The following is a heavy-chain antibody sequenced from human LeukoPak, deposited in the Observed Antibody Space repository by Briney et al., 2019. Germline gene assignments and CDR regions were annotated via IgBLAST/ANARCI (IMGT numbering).Heavy chain of an antibody. Sequence: ASGKVSCKASGYTFTGYYMHWVRQAPGQGLEWMGRINPNSGGTNYAQKFQGRGTMSRDTSIRTAYMELTRLRSDDTAVYYCAAGGSSSSSDEFFQHWGQGTLVTVSS. V-gene: IGHV1-2*06. CDR1: GYTFTGYY. D-gene: IGHD6-6*01. J-gene: IGHJ1*01. CDR3: AAGGSSSSSDEFFQH. CDR2: INPNSGGT.